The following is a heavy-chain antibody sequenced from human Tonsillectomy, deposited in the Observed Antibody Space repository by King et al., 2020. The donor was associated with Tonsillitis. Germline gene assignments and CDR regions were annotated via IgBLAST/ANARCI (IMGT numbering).Heavy chain of an antibody. CDR3: ATLSGGIQPSLAGGAQYYFDY. CDR2: IIPILGIA. Sequence: VQLVESGAEVKKPGSSVKVSCTASGGTFSSYAISWVRQAPGQGLEWMGRIIPILGIANYAQKFQGRVTITADKSTSTAYMELSSLRSEDTAVYYCATLSGGIQPSLAGGAQYYFDYWGLGTLVTVSS. J-gene: IGHJ4*02. D-gene: IGHD5-18*01. V-gene: IGHV1-69*09. CDR1: GGTFSSYA.